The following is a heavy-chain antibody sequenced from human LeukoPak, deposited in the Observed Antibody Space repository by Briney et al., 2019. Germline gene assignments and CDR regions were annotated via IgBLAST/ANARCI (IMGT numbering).Heavy chain of an antibody. V-gene: IGHV5-51*01. CDR3: ARLDRNAYSPFDY. D-gene: IGHD5-24*01. Sequence: GESLKISCKGLGYTFSSYWVAWVRQMPGKGLEWMGIMYPDESDTRYSPSFQGQVTISVDKSISTAYLHWSSLTASDSATYYCARLDRNAYSPFDYWGQGTLVTVSS. CDR2: MYPDESDT. J-gene: IGHJ4*02. CDR1: GYTFSSYW.